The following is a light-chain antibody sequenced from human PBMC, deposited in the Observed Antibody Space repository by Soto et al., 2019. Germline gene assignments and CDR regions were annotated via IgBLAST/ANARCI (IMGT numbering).Light chain of an antibody. V-gene: IGLV2-14*01. CDR2: EVS. CDR3: SSYTSSSTLYV. Sequence: QSVLTRPASVSGSPGQSITISCTGTSSDVGGYNYVSWYQQHPGKAPKLMIYEVSNRPSGVSNRFSGSKSVNTASLTISGLQAEDEADYYCSSYTSSSTLYVFGTGTKVTVL. CDR1: SSDVGGYNY. J-gene: IGLJ1*01.